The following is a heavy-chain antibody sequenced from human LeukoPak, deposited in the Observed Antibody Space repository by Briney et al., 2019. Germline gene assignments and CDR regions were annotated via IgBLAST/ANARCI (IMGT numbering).Heavy chain of an antibody. CDR1: AFTFSSYA. Sequence: GGSLRLSCAASAFTFSSYAMHWVRQAPGKGLEWVAVISYDGSNKYYADSVKGRFTISRDNSKNTLYLQMSSLRTEDTAVYYCARDAHSYTSNWSSFDYWGQGTLVTVSS. V-gene: IGHV3-30*04. CDR3: ARDAHSYTSNWSSFDY. CDR2: ISYDGSNK. D-gene: IGHD6-13*01. J-gene: IGHJ4*02.